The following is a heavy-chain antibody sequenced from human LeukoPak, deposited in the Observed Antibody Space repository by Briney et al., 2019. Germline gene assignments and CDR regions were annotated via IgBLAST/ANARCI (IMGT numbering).Heavy chain of an antibody. Sequence: ASVKVSCKASGYTFTSYGISWVRQAPGQGREWMGWISAYNGNTNYAQKLQGRVTMTTDTSTSTAYMELRSLRSDDTAVYYCARSYKYYYDSSGYYNFDYWGQGTLVTVSS. D-gene: IGHD3-22*01. J-gene: IGHJ4*02. CDR1: GYTFTSYG. CDR3: ARSYKYYYDSSGYYNFDY. CDR2: ISAYNGNT. V-gene: IGHV1-18*01.